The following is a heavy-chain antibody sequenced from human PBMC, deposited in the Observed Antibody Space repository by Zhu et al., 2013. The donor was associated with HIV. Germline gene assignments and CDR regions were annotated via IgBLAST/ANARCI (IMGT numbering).Heavy chain of an antibody. Sequence: QVQLVQSGPEVKKPGASVRVSCEASGYTFTKYDINWVRQATGQGPEWMGWMNPNSGNRGYAQKFQGRVTMTRNTSISTAYMELSRLRSDDTAVYYCARDHSAFDYWGQGTLVTVSS. J-gene: IGHJ4*02. V-gene: IGHV1-8*01. CDR2: MNPNSGNR. CDR1: GYTFTKYD. CDR3: ARDHSAFDY. D-gene: IGHD1-26*01.